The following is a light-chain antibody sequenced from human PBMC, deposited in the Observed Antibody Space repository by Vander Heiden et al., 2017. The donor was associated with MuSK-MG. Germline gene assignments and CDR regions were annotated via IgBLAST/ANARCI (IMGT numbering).Light chain of an antibody. V-gene: IGLV3-19*01. Sequence: SSELTQDPSVSVALGQTVIITCQGDRIRTYSAGWYQQKPGQAPLLLIYGKNNRPSGIPDRFSGSTSGNTASLTISGTQAEDEADYYCNARDSSGDRSVFGTGTTVTV. J-gene: IGLJ1*01. CDR1: RIRTYS. CDR3: NARDSSGDRSV. CDR2: GKN.